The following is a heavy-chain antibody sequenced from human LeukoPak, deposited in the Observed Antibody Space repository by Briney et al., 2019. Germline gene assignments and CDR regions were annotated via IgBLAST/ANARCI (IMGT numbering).Heavy chain of an antibody. V-gene: IGHV1-8*01. CDR3: AREPSLMGDDAFDI. Sequence: ASVKVSCKASGYTFTSYDINWVRQATGQGLEWMGWMNPNSGNTGYAQKFQGRVTMTRNTSISTAYMELSSLRSEDTAVYYCAREPSLMGDDAFDIWGQGTMVTVSS. CDR2: MNPNSGNT. CDR1: GYTFTSYD. D-gene: IGHD2-8*01. J-gene: IGHJ3*02.